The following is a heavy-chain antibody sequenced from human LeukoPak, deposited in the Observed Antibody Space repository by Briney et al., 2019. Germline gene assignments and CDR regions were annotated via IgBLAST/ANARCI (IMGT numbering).Heavy chain of an antibody. D-gene: IGHD2-15*01. CDR2: ISSSSNYI. V-gene: IGHV3-21*01. CDR3: ARDPGGCSGGSCCSRLDY. J-gene: IGHJ4*02. CDR1: GFTFSSYS. Sequence: KPGGSLRLSCAVSGFTFSSYSMNWVRQAPGKGLEWVSSISSSSNYIYYADSVKGRFTISRDNAKNSLYLQMNSLRAEDTAVYYCARDPGGCSGGSCCSRLDYWGQGTLVTVSS.